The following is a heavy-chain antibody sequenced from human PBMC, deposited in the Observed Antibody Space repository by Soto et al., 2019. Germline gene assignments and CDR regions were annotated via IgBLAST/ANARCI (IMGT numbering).Heavy chain of an antibody. J-gene: IGHJ4*02. D-gene: IGHD3-22*01. CDR2: IWYDGSNK. CDR3: ARDLYDSSGYYPFDY. CDR1: GFTFSSYG. V-gene: IGHV3-33*01. Sequence: GSLRLSCAASGFTFSSYGMHWVRQAAGKGLEWVAVIWYDGSNKYYADSVKGRFTISRDNSKNTLYLQMNSLRAEDTAVYYCARDLYDSSGYYPFDYWGQGTLVTVSS.